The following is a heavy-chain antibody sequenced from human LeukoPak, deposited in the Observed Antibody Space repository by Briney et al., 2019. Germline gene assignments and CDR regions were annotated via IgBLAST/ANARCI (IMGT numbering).Heavy chain of an antibody. J-gene: IGHJ1*01. Sequence: GGSLRLSCAASGFTFSSYAMHWVRQAPGKGLEWVAVISYDGGNKYYADSVNGRFTISRDNSKNTLYLQMNSLRAEDTAVYYCAREVDTDLEYFQHWGQGTLVTVSS. V-gene: IGHV3-30-3*01. CDR2: ISYDGGNK. CDR1: GFTFSSYA. CDR3: AREVDTDLEYFQH. D-gene: IGHD5-18*01.